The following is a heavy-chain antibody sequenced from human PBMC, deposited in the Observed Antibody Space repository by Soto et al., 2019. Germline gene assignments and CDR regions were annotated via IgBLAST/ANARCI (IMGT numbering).Heavy chain of an antibody. J-gene: IGHJ4*02. CDR1: GGSFSGYY. CDR3: ARGLVVATHDNGY. CDR2: INHSGST. Sequence: QVQLQQWGAGLLKPSETLSLTCAVYGGSFSGYYWSWIRQPPGKGLEWIGEINHSGSTNYNPSLKSRVTISVDTSKNQFSLKLSSVTAADTAVYYCARGLVVATHDNGYWGQGTLVTFSS. D-gene: IGHD5-12*01. V-gene: IGHV4-34*01.